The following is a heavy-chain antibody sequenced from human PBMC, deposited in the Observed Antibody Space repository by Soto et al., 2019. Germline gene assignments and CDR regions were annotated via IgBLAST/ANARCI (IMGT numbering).Heavy chain of an antibody. D-gene: IGHD3-22*01. CDR1: GFTFNSYG. J-gene: IGHJ3*02. CDR2: ISFDGRNT. CDR3: VKDGDDNRPPDAFDI. Sequence: GGSLRLSCAASGFTFNSYGMHWVRQAPGKGLEWVVVISFDGRNTYYADSVKGRFTISRDNYKNILYLQVNSLRVEDTAAYYCVKDGDDNRPPDAFDIWGQGTMVTVSS. V-gene: IGHV3-30*18.